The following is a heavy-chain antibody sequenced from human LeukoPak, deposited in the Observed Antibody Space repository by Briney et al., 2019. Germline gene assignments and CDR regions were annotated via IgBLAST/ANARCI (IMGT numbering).Heavy chain of an antibody. CDR2: INPSGGST. CDR1: GDTFTSYY. CDR3: ARTAVYGSGSSYYYYYYMDV. J-gene: IGHJ6*03. Sequence: ASVKVSCKASGDTFTSYYMHWVRQAPGQGLEWMGIINPSGGSTSYAQKFQGRVTMTRDMSTSTVYMELSSLRSEDTAVYYCARTAVYGSGSSYYYYYYMDVWGKGTTVTVSS. V-gene: IGHV1-46*01. D-gene: IGHD3-10*01.